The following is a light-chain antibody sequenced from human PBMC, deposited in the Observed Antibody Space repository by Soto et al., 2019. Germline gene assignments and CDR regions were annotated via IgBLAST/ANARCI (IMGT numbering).Light chain of an antibody. Sequence: IVLTHSPGTLSFSPWQRSTLSFSPSQSVSSSYLAWYQQKPGQAPSLLIYGASSRATGVPDRFSGSGSGTDFTLTISRLEPEDYAVYFCQQYGGSSTFGQGTKVDIK. J-gene: IGKJ1*01. CDR2: GAS. V-gene: IGKV3-20*01. CDR1: QSVSSSY. CDR3: QQYGGSST.